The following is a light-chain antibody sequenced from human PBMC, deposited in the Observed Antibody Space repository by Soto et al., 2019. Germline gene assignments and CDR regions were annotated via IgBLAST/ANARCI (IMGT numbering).Light chain of an antibody. CDR3: QQSYSTLRT. V-gene: IGKV1-39*01. Sequence: DIQMTQSPSSLSASVGDRVTITCRASQSISSYLNWYQQKPGKAPKLLIYAASSLQSGVPSRFSGSGSGTDFTLTIRSLQPEDFATYYCQQSYSTLRTFGGGTKVEIK. CDR2: AAS. CDR1: QSISSY. J-gene: IGKJ4*01.